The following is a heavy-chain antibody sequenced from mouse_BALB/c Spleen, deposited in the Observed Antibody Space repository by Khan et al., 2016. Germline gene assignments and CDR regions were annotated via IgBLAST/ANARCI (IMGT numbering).Heavy chain of an antibody. CDR3: ARDGWSYYAMDY. V-gene: IGHV2-6-7*01. J-gene: IGHJ4*01. D-gene: IGHD2-2*01. CDR1: GFSIIAYG. Sequence: QVQLKESGPGLVAPSQSLSITCTVSGFSIIAYGVNWVRQPPGKGLEWLGMIWGDGSTDYNSALKSRLNITKDNSKSQVFLKMNSLQTDDTAKYXCARDGWSYYAMDYWGQGTSVTVSS. CDR2: IWGDGST.